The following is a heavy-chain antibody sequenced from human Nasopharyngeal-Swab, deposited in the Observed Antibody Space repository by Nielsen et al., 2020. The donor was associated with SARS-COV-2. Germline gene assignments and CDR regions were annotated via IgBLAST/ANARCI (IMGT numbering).Heavy chain of an antibody. CDR3: ARVDVSGFYNYGLDV. D-gene: IGHD5-12*01. CDR2: IFWDDDK. J-gene: IGHJ6*02. V-gene: IGHV2-5*02. Sequence: WIRQPPGKALEWLAVIFWDDDKRYSPSLEGRLTITKDTTKNQVVLRMTNVDPVDTGTYYCARVDVSGFYNYGLDVWGQGTTVTVSS.